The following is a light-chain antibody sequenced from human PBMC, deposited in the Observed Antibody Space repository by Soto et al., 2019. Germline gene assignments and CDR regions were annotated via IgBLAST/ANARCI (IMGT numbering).Light chain of an antibody. CDR1: QSVDSSY. Sequence: EVVLTQSPGALSLSPGERATLSCRASQSVDSSYFAWYQQRPGQAPRLLIYETSSRATGIPDRFSGSGSGTDFTLTVSRPEPEDFAVYFCQQYGSYPLTFGGGTKVEIK. CDR2: ETS. V-gene: IGKV3-20*01. CDR3: QQYGSYPLT. J-gene: IGKJ4*01.